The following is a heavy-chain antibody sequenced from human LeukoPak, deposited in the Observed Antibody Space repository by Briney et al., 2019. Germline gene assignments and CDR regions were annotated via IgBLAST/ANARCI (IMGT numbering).Heavy chain of an antibody. CDR2: ISSSGSTI. CDR1: GFTFSSYE. D-gene: IGHD1-1*01. CDR3: ARAFWSYYYYYMDV. V-gene: IGHV3-48*03. J-gene: IGHJ6*03. Sequence: GGSLRLSCAASGFTFSSYEMNWVRQAPGKGLEWVSYISSSGSTIYYADSVKGRFTISRDNAKNSLYLQMNSLRAEDTAVYYCARAFWSYYYYYMDVWGKGTTVTISS.